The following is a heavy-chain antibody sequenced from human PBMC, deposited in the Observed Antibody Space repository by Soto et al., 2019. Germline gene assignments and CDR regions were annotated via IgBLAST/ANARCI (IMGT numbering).Heavy chain of an antibody. J-gene: IGHJ4*02. CDR3: TTTEGRLEPSKNDF. V-gene: IGHV3-15*01. Sequence: EVQLVESGGGLVKPGGSLRLSCAGSGFTFSNAWMSWFRRAPGKGLEWVGRIKRDAYGGAIDYAAPVKGRFTISRDDSKNTLLLQMNNLRAEDTAVYSCTTTEGRLEPSKNDFWGQGTAVIVSS. CDR1: GFTFSNAW. D-gene: IGHD4-17*01. CDR2: IKRDAYGGAI.